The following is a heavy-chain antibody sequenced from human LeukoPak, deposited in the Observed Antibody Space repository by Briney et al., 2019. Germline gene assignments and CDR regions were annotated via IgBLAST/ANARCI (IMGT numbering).Heavy chain of an antibody. V-gene: IGHV3-23*01. CDR1: GFTFSSYA. D-gene: IGHD1-26*01. CDR3: AKDLEGATYSHYFDY. J-gene: IGHJ4*02. Sequence: PGGSLRLSCAASGFTFSSYAMSWVRQAPGKGLEWVSAISGSGGSTYYADSVKGRFTISRDNSKNTLYLQMNSLRAEDTAVYYCAKDLEGATYSHYFDYWGRGTLVTVSS. CDR2: ISGSGGST.